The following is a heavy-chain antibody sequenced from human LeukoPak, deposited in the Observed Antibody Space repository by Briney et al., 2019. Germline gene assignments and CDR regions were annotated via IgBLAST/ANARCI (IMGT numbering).Heavy chain of an antibody. J-gene: IGHJ5*02. Sequence: SETLSLTCTVSGGSISSYYWSWIRQPPGKGLEWIGYIYYSGSTNYNPSLKSRVTISVDTSKNQFSLKLSSVTAADTAVYYCAREEPTYDSSGYYAGGDNWFDPWGQGTLVTVSS. CDR1: GGSISSYY. CDR3: AREEPTYDSSGYYAGGDNWFDP. V-gene: IGHV4-59*12. CDR2: IYYSGST. D-gene: IGHD3-22*01.